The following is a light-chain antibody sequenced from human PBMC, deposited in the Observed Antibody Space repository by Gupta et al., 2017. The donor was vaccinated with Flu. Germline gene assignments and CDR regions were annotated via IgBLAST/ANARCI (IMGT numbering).Light chain of an antibody. CDR2: AAS. Sequence: PSSLSASVGNRVTITCQASQDISLYLNWYQHKPGKAPKLLVHAASNLETGVPSRFSGSGSGTEFTVTITSLQPEDVATYYCQHYHNMPFTFGPGTKVDIK. V-gene: IGKV1-33*01. CDR1: QDISLY. CDR3: QHYHNMPFT. J-gene: IGKJ3*01.